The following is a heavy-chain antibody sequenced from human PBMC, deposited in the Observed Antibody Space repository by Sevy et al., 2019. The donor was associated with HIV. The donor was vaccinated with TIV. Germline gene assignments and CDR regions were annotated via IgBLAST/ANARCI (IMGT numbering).Heavy chain of an antibody. V-gene: IGHV1-18*01. CDR1: GYTFTSYG. J-gene: IGHJ4*02. Sequence: ASVNVSCKASGYTFTSYGISWVRQAPGQGLEWMGWISAYNGNTNYAQKLQGRVTMTTDTSTGTAYMELRSLRSDDTAVYYCATGEYSYGLHYWGQGTLVTVSS. D-gene: IGHD5-18*01. CDR2: ISAYNGNT. CDR3: ATGEYSYGLHY.